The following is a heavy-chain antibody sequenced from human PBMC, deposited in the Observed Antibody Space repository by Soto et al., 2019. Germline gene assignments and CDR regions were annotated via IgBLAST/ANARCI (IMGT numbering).Heavy chain of an antibody. CDR1: GYTFTSYY. CDR3: ARGVSGTYHNDY. D-gene: IGHD3-10*01. V-gene: IGHV1-46*01. CDR2: INPSVDST. Sequence: GASVKVSCKASGYTFTSYYIHWVRQAPGQGLEWMGIINPSVDSTNYAQKFQGRVTMTRDTSTTTVYMELSSLRSEDTAVYYCARGVSGTYHNDYWGQGTLVTVSS. J-gene: IGHJ4*02.